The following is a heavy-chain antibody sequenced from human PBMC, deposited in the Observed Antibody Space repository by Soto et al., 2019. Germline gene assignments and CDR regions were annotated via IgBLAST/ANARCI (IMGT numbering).Heavy chain of an antibody. D-gene: IGHD2-2*01. CDR3: AGFVVPASRNSDFEY. CDR2: IYYSGST. CDR1: VISVSTSDYY. J-gene: IGHJ4*02. Sequence: SETLSLTCTFSVISVSTSDYYCGWLGQPPGKGLDWIGNIYYSGSTFYNPSLRSRVTLSVDTSKNQFSLRLNSVTAADTAVYFCAGFVVPASRNSDFEYWGQGTLVTVSS. V-gene: IGHV4-39*01.